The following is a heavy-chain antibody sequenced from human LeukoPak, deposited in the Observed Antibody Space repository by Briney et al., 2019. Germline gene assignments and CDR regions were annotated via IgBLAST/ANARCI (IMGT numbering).Heavy chain of an antibody. CDR3: AKDKMSSSRGYYFDY. Sequence: PGGSLRLSCAVSGFTFSSYWMSWVRQAPGKGLEWVGNINQDGSHENYVDSVKGRFTISRDNAKNALYLQMNSLRAEDTAVYYCAKDKMSSSRGYYFDYWGQGTLVTVSS. J-gene: IGHJ4*02. V-gene: IGHV3-7*03. CDR1: GFTFSSYW. CDR2: INQDGSHE. D-gene: IGHD6-13*01.